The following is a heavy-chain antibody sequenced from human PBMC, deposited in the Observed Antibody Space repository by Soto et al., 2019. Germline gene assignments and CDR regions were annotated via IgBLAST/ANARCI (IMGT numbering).Heavy chain of an antibody. Sequence: GGSLRLSCAASGFRLSDFYMSWVRQAAGKGLEWVANIKQDGSETHYVDSVKGRFTISRDNARQSVYLQMASLRVEDTAVYYCVRDYTLLDPWGQGTLVTVSS. CDR2: IKQDGSET. CDR1: GFRLSDFY. J-gene: IGHJ5*02. V-gene: IGHV3-7*05. CDR3: VRDYTLLDP.